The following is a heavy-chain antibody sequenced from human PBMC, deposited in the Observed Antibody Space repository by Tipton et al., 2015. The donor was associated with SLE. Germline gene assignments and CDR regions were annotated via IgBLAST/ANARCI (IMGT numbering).Heavy chain of an antibody. Sequence: TLSLTCAVSGGSISSNKWWTWVRQPPGKGLEWIGEIYHRGSTNFNPSLASRAAISLDTSKNEFSLILTSVTAADTAVYYCVSRSADFYDTNTYWNYFDPWGQGTLVTVSS. D-gene: IGHD1-7*01. CDR1: GGSISSNKW. V-gene: IGHV4-4*02. CDR3: VSRSADFYDTNTYWNYFDP. CDR2: IYHRGST. J-gene: IGHJ5*02.